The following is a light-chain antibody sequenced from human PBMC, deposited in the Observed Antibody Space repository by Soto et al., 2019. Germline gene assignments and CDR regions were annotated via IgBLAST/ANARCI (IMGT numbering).Light chain of an antibody. CDR1: SGYSNYK. CDR2: VGTGGIVG. V-gene: IGLV9-49*01. Sequence: QSVLTQPPSASASLGASVTLTCTLSSGYSNYKVDWYQQRPGKGPRFVMRVGTGGIVGSKGDGIPDRFSVLGSGLNRYLTIKNIQEEDESDYHCGADHGSGSNVVPYVFGTGTKLTVL. J-gene: IGLJ1*01. CDR3: GADHGSGSNVVPYV.